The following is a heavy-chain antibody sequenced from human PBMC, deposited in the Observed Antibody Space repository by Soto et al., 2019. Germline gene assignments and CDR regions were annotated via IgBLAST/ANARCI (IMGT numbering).Heavy chain of an antibody. D-gene: IGHD6-13*01. CDR2: TYYKSQWYN. J-gene: IGHJ6*02. CDR1: GDSVSSNSAA. V-gene: IGHV6-1*01. CDR3: ARSGRCGIAGGATAYYYYYGIAV. Sequence: QTLSLTCAISGDSVSSNSAAWNWIRQSPSRGLEWLGRTYYKSQWYNDYAVSAKSRITISPDTSKNQFSLQLNSVTPEDTAVYYCARSGRCGIAGGATAYYYYYGIAVWGQGTTVTV.